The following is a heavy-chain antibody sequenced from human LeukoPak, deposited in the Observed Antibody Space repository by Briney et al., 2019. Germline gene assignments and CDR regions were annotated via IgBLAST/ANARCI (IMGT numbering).Heavy chain of an antibody. CDR1: GFTFSSYG. D-gene: IGHD5-24*01. J-gene: IGHJ6*03. CDR3: AKDGDLDGSYYYMDV. CDR2: IRYDGSNK. Sequence: GGSLRLSCAASGFTFSSYGMHWVRQAPGKGLEWVAFIRYDGSNKYYADSVKGRFTISRDNSKNTLYLQMNSLRAEDTAVYYCAKDGDLDGSYYYMDVWGKGTTVTISS. V-gene: IGHV3-30*02.